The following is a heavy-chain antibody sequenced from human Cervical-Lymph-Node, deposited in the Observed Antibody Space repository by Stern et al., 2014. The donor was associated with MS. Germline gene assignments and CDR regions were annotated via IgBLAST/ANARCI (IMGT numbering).Heavy chain of an antibody. CDR2: IRAYTGTT. Sequence: QVQLVESGAEVKKPGASVKVSCKASGYTFTSYGISWVRQAPGQGLEWMGWIRAYTGTTNYAQRLQIRVAMSTNTSNSTACMVLRSLRSVDTAVYSCASSLIGSENAFDIWGQGTMVTVSS. D-gene: IGHD2-15*01. CDR3: ASSLIGSENAFDI. CDR1: GYTFTSYG. V-gene: IGHV1-18*01. J-gene: IGHJ3*02.